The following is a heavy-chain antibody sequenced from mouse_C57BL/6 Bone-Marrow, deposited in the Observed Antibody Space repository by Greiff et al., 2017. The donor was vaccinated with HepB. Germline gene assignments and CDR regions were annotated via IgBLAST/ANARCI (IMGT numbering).Heavy chain of an antibody. D-gene: IGHD1-1*01. Sequence: QVQLQQPGAELVRPGSSVKLSCKASGYTFTSYWMDWVKQRPGQGLEWIGNIYPSDSETHSNQKFKDTATLTVDKSSSTAYMQLSSLTSEDSAVYYCARPYYGSSLYWYFDVWGTGTTVTVSS. V-gene: IGHV1-61*01. J-gene: IGHJ1*03. CDR2: IYPSDSET. CDR1: GYTFTSYW. CDR3: ARPYYGSSLYWYFDV.